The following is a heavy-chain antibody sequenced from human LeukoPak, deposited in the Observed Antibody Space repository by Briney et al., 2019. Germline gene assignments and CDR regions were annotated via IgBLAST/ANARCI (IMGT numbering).Heavy chain of an antibody. CDR1: GFTFSSYA. J-gene: IGHJ4*02. V-gene: IGHV3-23*01. D-gene: IGHD5-18*01. Sequence: GGSPRLSCAASGFTFSSYAMSWVRQAPGKGLEWVSAISGSGGSTYYADSVKGRFTISSDNSKNTLYLQMNSLRAEDTAVYYCAKMGYGPTLNFDYWGQGTLVTVSS. CDR3: AKMGYGPTLNFDY. CDR2: ISGSGGST.